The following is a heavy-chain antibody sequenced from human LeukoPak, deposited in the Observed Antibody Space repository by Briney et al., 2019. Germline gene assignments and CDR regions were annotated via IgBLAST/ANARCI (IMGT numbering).Heavy chain of an antibody. CDR2: IIPNSGGA. V-gene: IGHV1-2*02. CDR1: GYTFTGYY. Sequence: ASVKVSCKASGYTFTGYYMHWVRPAPRQRLEWMGWIIPNSGGANYAQKFQGRVTMTRDTSISTAYMELSSLRSDDTAVYYCARDKSTTRHFDYWGQGTLATVSS. J-gene: IGHJ4*02. CDR3: ARDKSTTRHFDY. D-gene: IGHD5/OR15-5a*01.